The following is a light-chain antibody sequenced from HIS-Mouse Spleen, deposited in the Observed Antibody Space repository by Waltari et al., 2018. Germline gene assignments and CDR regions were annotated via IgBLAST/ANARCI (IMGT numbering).Light chain of an antibody. V-gene: IGKV1-5*03. CDR2: KAS. CDR3: QQYNSYSMYT. CDR1: QSISSW. Sequence: DIQMTQSPSTLPSSVADRVTITYRASQSISSWLAWYQQKPGKPPKLLIYKASSLESGVPSRFSGSGSGTEFTLTISSLQPDDFATYYCQQYNSYSMYTFGQGTKLEIK. J-gene: IGKJ2*01.